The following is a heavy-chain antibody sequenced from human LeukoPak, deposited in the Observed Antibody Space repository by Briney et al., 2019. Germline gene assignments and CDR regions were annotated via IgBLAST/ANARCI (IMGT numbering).Heavy chain of an antibody. V-gene: IGHV3-23*01. Sequence: GGSLRLSCAASGFTFSSYAMSWVRRAPGKGLDWVSAISVSAGSTYYADSVKGRFTISRDYSKNTLYLQMNSLRAEDTVVYYCARGPSRKTIFGVVRGPYPYMDVWGKGTTVTVSS. CDR1: GFTFSSYA. CDR3: ARGPSRKTIFGVVRGPYPYMDV. CDR2: ISVSAGST. D-gene: IGHD3-3*01. J-gene: IGHJ6*03.